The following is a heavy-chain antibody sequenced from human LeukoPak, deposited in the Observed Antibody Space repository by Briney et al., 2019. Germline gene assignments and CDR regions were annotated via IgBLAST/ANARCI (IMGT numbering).Heavy chain of an antibody. CDR3: ARDTGGRTTIFGVVIREERWFDP. CDR2: IYYSGST. D-gene: IGHD3-3*01. J-gene: IGHJ5*02. V-gene: IGHV4-59*01. CDR1: GGSISSYY. Sequence: SETLSLTCTVSGGSISSYYWSWIRQPPGKGLEWIGYIYYSGSTNYNPSLKSRVTISVDTSKNQFSLKLSSVTAADTAVYYCARDTGGRTTIFGVVIREERWFDPWGQGTLVTVSS.